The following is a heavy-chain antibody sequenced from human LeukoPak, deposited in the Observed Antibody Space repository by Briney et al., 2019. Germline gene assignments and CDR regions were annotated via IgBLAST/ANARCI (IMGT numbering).Heavy chain of an antibody. V-gene: IGHV1-18*01. Sequence: GASVKVSCKASGYTFTSYGISWVRQAPGQGLEWMGWISAYNGNTNYAQKLQDRVTMTTDTSTSTAYTELRSLRSDDTAVYYCARDLGYCSRTSCYRNWFDPWGQGTLVTVSS. D-gene: IGHD2-2*01. J-gene: IGHJ5*02. CDR1: GYTFTSYG. CDR3: ARDLGYCSRTSCYRNWFDP. CDR2: ISAYNGNT.